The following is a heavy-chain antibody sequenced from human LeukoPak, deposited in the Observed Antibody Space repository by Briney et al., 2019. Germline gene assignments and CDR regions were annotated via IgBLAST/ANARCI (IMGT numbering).Heavy chain of an antibody. CDR1: GFTFGDYT. Sequence: GGSLRLSCTASGFTFGDYTMTWFRQAPGKGLEWVGFIRSKTYGGTTEDAASVKGRFTISRDDSKSVAYLQMNSLKTEDTAVYYCSRGGANSPFDYWGQGTLVTVSS. CDR2: IRSKTYGGTT. CDR3: SRGGANSPFDY. D-gene: IGHD1-1*01. V-gene: IGHV3-49*03. J-gene: IGHJ4*02.